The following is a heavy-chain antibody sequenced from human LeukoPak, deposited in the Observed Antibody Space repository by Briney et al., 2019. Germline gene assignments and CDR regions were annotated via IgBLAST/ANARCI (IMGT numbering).Heavy chain of an antibody. J-gene: IGHJ4*02. CDR2: ISGSGGRP. CDR1: GFTFTNHW. CDR3: ARHPEPGYCSSTSCHESYFDY. D-gene: IGHD2-2*01. V-gene: IGHV3-23*01. Sequence: GGSLRLSCAASGFTFTNHWLHWVRQAPGKGLVWVSAISGSGGRPYYADSVKGRFTISRDNSKNTLYLQMNSLRAEDTAVYYCARHPEPGYCSSTSCHESYFDYWGQGTLVTVSS.